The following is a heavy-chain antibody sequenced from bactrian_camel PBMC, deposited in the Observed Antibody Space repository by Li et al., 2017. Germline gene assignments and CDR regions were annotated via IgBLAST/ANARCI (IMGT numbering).Heavy chain of an antibody. D-gene: IGHD1*01. Sequence: HVQLVESGGGSVQAGGSLRLSCAASGFPYRNPCLAWFRQVPGKEREGVAAIDSDGTVSYADSVRGRFTISRDNTKNMVYLQMNSLKSEDTAMYYCVRSPELAIPSTVVTIEREGRGTQVTVS. V-gene: IGHV3S53*01. J-gene: IGHJ4*01. CDR2: IDSDGTV. CDR1: GFPYRNPC.